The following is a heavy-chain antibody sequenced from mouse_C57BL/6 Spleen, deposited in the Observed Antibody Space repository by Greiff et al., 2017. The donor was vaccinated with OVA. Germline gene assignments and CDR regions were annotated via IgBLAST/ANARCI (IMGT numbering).Heavy chain of an antibody. Sequence: EVKVEESEGGLVQPGSSMKLSCTASGFTFSDYYMAWVRQVPEKGLEWVANINYDGSSTYYLDSLKSRFIISRDNAKNILYLQMSSLKSEDTATYYCAREGAVWYFDVWGTGTTVTVSS. J-gene: IGHJ1*03. V-gene: IGHV5-16*01. CDR2: INYDGSST. CDR3: AREGAVWYFDV. CDR1: GFTFSDYY.